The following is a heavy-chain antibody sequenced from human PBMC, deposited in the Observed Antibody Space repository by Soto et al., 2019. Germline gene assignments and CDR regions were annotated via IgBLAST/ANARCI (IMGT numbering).Heavy chain of an antibody. CDR1: GFTFSSYE. D-gene: IGHD2-15*01. Sequence: PGGSLRLSCATSGFTFSSYEMNWVRQAPGKGLEWVSYISSSGSTIYYADSVKGRFTISRDNAKNSLYLQMDSLRAEDTAVYYCARDQDAGSFFPYYYGMDVWGQGTTVTVSS. CDR3: ARDQDAGSFFPYYYGMDV. J-gene: IGHJ6*02. CDR2: ISSSGSTI. V-gene: IGHV3-48*03.